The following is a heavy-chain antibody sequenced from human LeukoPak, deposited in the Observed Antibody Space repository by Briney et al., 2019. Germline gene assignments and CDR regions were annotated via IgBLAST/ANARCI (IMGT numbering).Heavy chain of an antibody. J-gene: IGHJ3*02. CDR2: IDYSGST. D-gene: IGHD5-18*01. CDR1: GGSISSYY. CDR3: ASERGLYSFYAFDI. Sequence: QASETLSLTCTVSGGSISSYYWSWVRQPPGKGLEWHGYIDYSGSTDYNPSLRSRVTISVDTSKSQFSLKLSSVTAADTAVYYCASERGLYSFYAFDIWGQGTMVTVSS. V-gene: IGHV4-59*01.